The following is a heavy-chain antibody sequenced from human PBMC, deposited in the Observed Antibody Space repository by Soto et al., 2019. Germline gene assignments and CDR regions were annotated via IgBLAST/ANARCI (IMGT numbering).Heavy chain of an antibody. V-gene: IGHV4-39*01. J-gene: IGHJ4*02. CDR3: VRHDNTGRYQSFDY. D-gene: IGHD1-26*01. Sequence: SEPMPHRWSVSRGSIVTTGCYRGSIKNPPGKGLEWIGSMLYSGATYYNSSLRSRVTMSVDTSKNQFSLMVNSVTATDTAVYFCVRHDNTGRYQSFDYWGQGTLVTVSS. CDR2: MLYSGAT. CDR1: RGSIVTTGCY.